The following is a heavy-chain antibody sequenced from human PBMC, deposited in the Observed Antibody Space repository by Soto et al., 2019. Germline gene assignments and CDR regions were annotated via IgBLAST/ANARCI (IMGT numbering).Heavy chain of an antibody. D-gene: IGHD5-18*01. Sequence: HPGGSLRLSCAASGFTFSSYAMSWVRQAPGKGLEWVSAISGNGGSTYYADSVKGRFTISRDNSKNTLYLQMSSLRAEDTAVYYCVKTLQYSYGLPHWGQGTLVTVS. CDR1: GFTFSSYA. CDR2: ISGNGGST. J-gene: IGHJ4*02. V-gene: IGHV3-23*01. CDR3: VKTLQYSYGLPH.